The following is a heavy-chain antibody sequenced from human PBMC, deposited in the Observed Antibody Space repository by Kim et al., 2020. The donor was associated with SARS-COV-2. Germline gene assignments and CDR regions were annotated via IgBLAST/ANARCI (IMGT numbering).Heavy chain of an antibody. CDR3: ARTHYDILTGYTDAFDI. Sequence: GESLKISCKGSGYSFTSYWIGWVRQMPGKGLEWMGIIYPGDSDTRYSPSFQGQVTISADKSISTAYLQWSSLKASDTAMYYCARTHYDILTGYTDAFDIWGQGTMVTVSS. J-gene: IGHJ3*02. CDR1: GYSFTSYW. D-gene: IGHD3-9*01. V-gene: IGHV5-51*01. CDR2: IYPGDSDT.